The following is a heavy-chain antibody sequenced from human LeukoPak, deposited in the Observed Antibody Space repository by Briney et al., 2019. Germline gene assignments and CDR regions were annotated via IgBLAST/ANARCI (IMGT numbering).Heavy chain of an antibody. CDR2: LYHSGSA. CDR3: ARNLGYSGSHWFDP. Sequence: SETLSLTCIVSGGSISSYYWSWIRQPPGKGLEWIGYLYHSGSANYNPSLKSRVTISVDTSKNQFYLKLSSMTAADTAFYYCARNLGYSGSHWFDPWGQGTLVTVSS. V-gene: IGHV4-59*01. CDR1: GGSISSYY. J-gene: IGHJ5*02. D-gene: IGHD5-18*01.